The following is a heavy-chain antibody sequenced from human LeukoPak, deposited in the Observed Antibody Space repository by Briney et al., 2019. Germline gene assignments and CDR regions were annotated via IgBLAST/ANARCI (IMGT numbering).Heavy chain of an antibody. J-gene: IGHJ4*02. Sequence: PGGSLRLSCAASGFTFSSYCMHWVRHAPGKGPVWVARTNRDGSSTSYAASVKGRFTISKDNAKNTMYLLMNSLRGEDTAVYYCARASGGWYIFDYWGQGTLVTVSS. CDR3: ARASGGWYIFDY. CDR1: GFTFSSYC. CDR2: TNRDGSST. D-gene: IGHD2-15*01. V-gene: IGHV3-74*01.